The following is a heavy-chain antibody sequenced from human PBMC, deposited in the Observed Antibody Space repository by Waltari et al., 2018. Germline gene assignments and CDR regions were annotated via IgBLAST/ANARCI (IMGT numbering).Heavy chain of an antibody. J-gene: IGHJ5*02. CDR3: ARDRGLRGGYDS. V-gene: IGHV4-4*02. CDR1: GGSISSGNW. CDR2: IYHSGSP. D-gene: IGHD5-12*01. Sequence: QVQLQESGPGLVKPSGTLSLTCVVYGGSISSGNWWSWVRQPPGKGLEWIGVIYHSGSPNYNPSLKSRLSISLDKSKNQFSLNLSSVTAADTAVYYCARDRGLRGGYDSWGQGTLVTVSS.